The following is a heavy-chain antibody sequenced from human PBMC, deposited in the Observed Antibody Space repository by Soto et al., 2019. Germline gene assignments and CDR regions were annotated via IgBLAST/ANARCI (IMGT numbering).Heavy chain of an antibody. CDR1: GGSISSYY. Sequence: SETLSLTCTVSGGSISSYYWSWIRQPPGKGLEWIGYVHDSWGSHYNPSLKSRVAISLDTSKSQFSLKLTSVTATDTAVYYCVRQGSWPYYYYGLDVWGQGTTVTVSS. V-gene: IGHV4-59*08. J-gene: IGHJ6*02. D-gene: IGHD1-26*01. CDR3: VRQGSWPYYYYGLDV. CDR2: VHDSWGS.